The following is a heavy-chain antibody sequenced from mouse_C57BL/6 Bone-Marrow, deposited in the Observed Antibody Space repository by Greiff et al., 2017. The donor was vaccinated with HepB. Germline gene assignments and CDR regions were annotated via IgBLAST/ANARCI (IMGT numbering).Heavy chain of an antibody. D-gene: IGHD1-1*01. CDR2: ISSGSSTI. Sequence: DVMLVESGGGLVKPGGSLKLSCAASGFTFSDYGMHWVRQAPEKGLEWVAYISSGSSTIYYADTVKGRFTISRDNAKNTLFLQMTSLRSEDTAMYYCAREGYGSSYGFAYWGQVTLVTVSA. CDR1: GFTFSDYG. CDR3: AREGYGSSYGFAY. J-gene: IGHJ3*01. V-gene: IGHV5-17*01.